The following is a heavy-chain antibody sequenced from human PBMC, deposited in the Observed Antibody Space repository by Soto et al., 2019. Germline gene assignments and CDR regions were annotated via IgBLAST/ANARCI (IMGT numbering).Heavy chain of an antibody. CDR3: ASSISVAGTAWYFDL. Sequence: EVQLVETGGGSVQRGGSLRLSCAASGFTFSNYWMHWVRQAPGKGLVWVSRISGDATSTSYADSVQGRFSISRDNAKNTLYLQMSSLRAEDTAVYYCASSISVAGTAWYFDLWGRGTLVTVSS. CDR2: ISGDATST. D-gene: IGHD6-19*01. J-gene: IGHJ2*01. CDR1: GFTFSNYW. V-gene: IGHV3-74*01.